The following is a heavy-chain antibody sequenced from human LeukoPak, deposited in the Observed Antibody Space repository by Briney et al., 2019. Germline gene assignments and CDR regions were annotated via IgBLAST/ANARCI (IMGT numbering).Heavy chain of an antibody. Sequence: GGSLRLSCAASGFTFSSYGMNWVRQAPGKGLEWVSYISGSSSSRYYADSVKGRLTISRDNAKNSLYLQMNSLRAEDTAVYYCARWGATGYGDYWGQGTLVTASS. D-gene: IGHD3-9*01. CDR2: ISGSSSSR. CDR1: GFTFSSYG. CDR3: ARWGATGYGDY. V-gene: IGHV3-48*03. J-gene: IGHJ4*02.